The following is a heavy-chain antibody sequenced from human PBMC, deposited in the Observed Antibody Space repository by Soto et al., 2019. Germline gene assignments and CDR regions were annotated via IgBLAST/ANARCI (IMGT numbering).Heavy chain of an antibody. D-gene: IGHD2-15*01. Sequence: QVQLVQSAAEVKKPGSSVKVSCKASGGTLSSYVISWVRQAPGQGLEWMGGIIPIFGTTTYGEKFQGRVTMTADESTSSTYMELSSLKSEDTAWYYCAREPRQYFSGETCHSSWGQGTLVTVSP. J-gene: IGHJ4*02. CDR2: IIPIFGTT. V-gene: IGHV1-69*01. CDR3: AREPRQYFSGETCHSS. CDR1: GGTLSSYV.